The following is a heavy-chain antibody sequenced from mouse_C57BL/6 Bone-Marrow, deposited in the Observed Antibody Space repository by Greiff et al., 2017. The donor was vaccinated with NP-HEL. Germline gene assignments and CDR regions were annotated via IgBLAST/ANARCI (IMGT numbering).Heavy chain of an antibody. J-gene: IGHJ4*01. CDR2: IRSKSNNYAT. CDR1: GFSFNTYA. CDR3: VRQITTVVATDYYAMDY. V-gene: IGHV10-1*01. D-gene: IGHD1-1*01. Sequence: EVQGVESGGGLVQPKGSLKLSCAASGFSFNTYAMNWVRQAPGKGLEWVARIRSKSNNYATYYADSVKDRFTISRDDSESMLYLQMNNLKTEDTAMYYCVRQITTVVATDYYAMDYWGQGTSVTVSS.